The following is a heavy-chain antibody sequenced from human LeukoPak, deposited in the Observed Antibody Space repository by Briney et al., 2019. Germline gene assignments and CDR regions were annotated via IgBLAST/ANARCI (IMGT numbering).Heavy chain of an antibody. Sequence: GGSLRLSCAASGFTFSTHSMYWVRQAPGKGLEWVSSISASSNFIHYAESVRGRFTISRDNAKNSLYLQMNSRGAQDTAVYYCARPATGYCSSAGCHWDSWGQGTLVTVSS. CDR2: ISASSNFI. J-gene: IGHJ4*02. V-gene: IGHV3-21*01. CDR1: GFTFSTHS. CDR3: ARPATGYCSSAGCHWDS. D-gene: IGHD2-2*01.